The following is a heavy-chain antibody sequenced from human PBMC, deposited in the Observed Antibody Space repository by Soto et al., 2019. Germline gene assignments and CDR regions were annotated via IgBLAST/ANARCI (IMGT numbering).Heavy chain of an antibody. Sequence: QIHLEQSRIEMKEPGTSLKISCATSGYSFINYGISWVRQAPGQGLEWMGWISGYNGNTKYAQSFHDRVVMTADKFTSTGYLEMRNLRSNDTAVSYCARANTWVTGRVGTHWGQGTKVTVSS. V-gene: IGHV1-18*01. CDR3: ARANTWVTGRVGTH. J-gene: IGHJ4*02. D-gene: IGHD1-1*01. CDR1: GYSFINYG. CDR2: ISGYNGNT.